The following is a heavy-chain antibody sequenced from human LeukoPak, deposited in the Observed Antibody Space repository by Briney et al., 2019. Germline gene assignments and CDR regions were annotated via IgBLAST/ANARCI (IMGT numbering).Heavy chain of an antibody. J-gene: IGHJ2*01. CDR1: GFTFSSYA. D-gene: IGHD2-2*01. Sequence: GGSLRLSCAASGFTFSSYAISWLRQAPGKGPEWVSGISGSGGDTYYADAVKGRFTISRDNSKNTLYLQMDNLGADDTAVYFCAKLSGYCGSTSCYASWYFDLWGRGTLVTVSS. CDR3: AKLSGYCGSTSCYASWYFDL. V-gene: IGHV3-23*01. CDR2: ISGSGGDT.